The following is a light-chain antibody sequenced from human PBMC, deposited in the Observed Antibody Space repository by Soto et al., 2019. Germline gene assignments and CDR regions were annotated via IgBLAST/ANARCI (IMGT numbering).Light chain of an antibody. CDR1: SGHSNYA. Sequence: QPVLTQSPSASASLGASVKLTCTLSSGHSNYAIAWHQQQPEKGPRYLMKVNSDGSHRKGDGIPDRFSGFSSGAQRYLTISSLPSEDEADYYCQTWGTGIRVFGTGTKVTVL. CDR2: VNSDGSH. CDR3: QTWGTGIRV. V-gene: IGLV4-69*01. J-gene: IGLJ1*01.